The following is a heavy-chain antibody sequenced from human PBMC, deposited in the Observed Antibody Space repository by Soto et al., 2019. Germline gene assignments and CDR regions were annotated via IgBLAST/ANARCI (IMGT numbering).Heavy chain of an antibody. J-gene: IGHJ6*02. CDR1: GFTFSGYS. V-gene: IGHV3-48*02. Sequence: PGGSLRLSCVVSGFTFSGYSMNWVRQTPGKGLEWLSYISSAGTTISYADSVKGRFTISRDNAKNSLYLQMNSLRDEDTAVYYCARDFDCAHGVCYTGYYYYGLDVWGQGTTVTVSS. CDR2: ISSAGTTI. D-gene: IGHD2-8*01. CDR3: ARDFDCAHGVCYTGYYYYGLDV.